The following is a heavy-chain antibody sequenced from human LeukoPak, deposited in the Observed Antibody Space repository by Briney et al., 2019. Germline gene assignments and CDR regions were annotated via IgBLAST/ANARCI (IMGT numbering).Heavy chain of an antibody. V-gene: IGHV1-46*01. CDR1: GYTFTGYY. D-gene: IGHD3-10*01. J-gene: IGHJ4*02. CDR3: ASASGSYYNVPY. Sequence: ASVKVSRKASGYTFTGYYMHWVRQAPGQGLEWMGVINPSGGSTSYAQKFQGRVTMTRDTSTNTVYMELSSLRSEDTAVYYCASASGSYYNVPYWGQGTLVTVSS. CDR2: INPSGGST.